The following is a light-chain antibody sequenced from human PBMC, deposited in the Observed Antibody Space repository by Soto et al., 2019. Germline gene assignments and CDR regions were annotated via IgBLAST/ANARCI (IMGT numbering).Light chain of an antibody. CDR2: GNT. V-gene: IGLV1-40*01. J-gene: IGLJ3*02. CDR1: SSNIGAGYG. CDR3: QSYDSSLSGPWV. Sequence: QSVLTQPPSVSGAPGQRVTISCTGSSSNIGAGYGVHWYQQLPGTAPKLLIYGNTNRPSGVPDRFSGSKSGTSASLAITGLQAEDEADYYCQSYDSSLSGPWVFGGGTKVTVL.